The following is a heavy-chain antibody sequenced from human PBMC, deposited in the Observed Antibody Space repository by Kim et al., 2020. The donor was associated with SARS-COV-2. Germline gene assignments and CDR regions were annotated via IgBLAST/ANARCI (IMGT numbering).Heavy chain of an antibody. J-gene: IGHJ6*02. CDR2: ISPSGST. V-gene: IGHV4-34*01. CDR3: ARGHEVVVVSTIYGMDV. D-gene: IGHD3-22*01. Sequence: SESLSLTCAVYGGSFSGYYWSWIRQSPGKGLEWIGEISPSGSTNYNPSLKSRVTISLDTSKKQFSLKLSSVTAADTAFYYCARGHEVVVVSTIYGMDVWGQGTTVIVSS. CDR1: GGSFSGYY.